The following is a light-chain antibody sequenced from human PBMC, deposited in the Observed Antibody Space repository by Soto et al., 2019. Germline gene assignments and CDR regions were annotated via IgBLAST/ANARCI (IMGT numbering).Light chain of an antibody. CDR1: QSISSW. J-gene: IGKJ2*01. Sequence: DIQMTQSPSTLSASVGDRVTITCRASQSISSWLAWYQQKPGKAPKLLIYDASSLESGVPSRFIGSGSGTEFTLPIRSLQPDDFATYYCQQYNSYSYTFGQGTKLEIK. CDR3: QQYNSYSYT. CDR2: DAS. V-gene: IGKV1-5*01.